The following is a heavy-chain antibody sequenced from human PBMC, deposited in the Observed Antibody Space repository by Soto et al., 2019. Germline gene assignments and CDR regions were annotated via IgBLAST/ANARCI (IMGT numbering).Heavy chain of an antibody. V-gene: IGHV3-30-3*01. Sequence: GGSLRLSCAASGFTFSSYAMHWVRQAPGKGLEWVAVISYDGSNKYYADSVKGRFTISRDNSKNTLYLQMNSLRAEDTAVYYCARERRRRDGYNNPDAFDIWGQGTMVTVS. CDR3: ARERRRRDGYNNPDAFDI. J-gene: IGHJ3*02. CDR2: ISYDGSNK. CDR1: GFTFSSYA. D-gene: IGHD4-4*01.